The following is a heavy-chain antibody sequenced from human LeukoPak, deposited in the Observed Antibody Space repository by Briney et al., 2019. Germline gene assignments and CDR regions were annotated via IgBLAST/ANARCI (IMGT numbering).Heavy chain of an antibody. CDR3: ARRLYDFWSGYYSNWFDP. Sequence: PSETLSLTCTVSGGSISSSSYYWGWIRQPPGKGLEWIGSIYYSGSTYYNPSLKSRVTTSVDTSKNQFSLKLSSVTAADTAVYYCARRLYDFWSGYYSNWFDPWGQGTLVTVSS. V-gene: IGHV4-39*01. D-gene: IGHD3-3*01. J-gene: IGHJ5*02. CDR1: GGSISSSSYY. CDR2: IYYSGST.